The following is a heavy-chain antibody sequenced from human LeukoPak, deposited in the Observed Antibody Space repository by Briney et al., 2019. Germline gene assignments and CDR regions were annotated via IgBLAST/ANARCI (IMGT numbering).Heavy chain of an antibody. J-gene: IGHJ4*02. Sequence: QSGGSLRLSCAASGFTFSSYAMHWVRQAPGKGLEWVAVISYDGSNKYYADSVKGRFTISRDNSRNTLYLQMNSLRAEDTAVYYCARRGIVATTWWSFDYWGQGTLVTVSS. CDR2: ISYDGSNK. D-gene: IGHD5-12*01. CDR1: GFTFSSYA. CDR3: ARRGIVATTWWSFDY. V-gene: IGHV3-30-3*01.